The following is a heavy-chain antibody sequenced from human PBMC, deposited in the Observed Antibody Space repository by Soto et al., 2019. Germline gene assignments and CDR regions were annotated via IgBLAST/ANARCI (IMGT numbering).Heavy chain of an antibody. CDR1: GFSLSTSGVC. J-gene: IGHJ4*02. D-gene: IGHD7-27*01. Sequence: SGPTLVNPTQTLTLTCTFSGFSLSTSGVCVGWFRQPPGKALEWLAIICWDDGKRYSPSLKSRLTITQDTSKKQVVLILTNMDPVDTATYFCAHRRQLGDFDSWGQ. CDR3: AHRRQLGDFDS. V-gene: IGHV2-5*02. CDR2: ICWDDGK.